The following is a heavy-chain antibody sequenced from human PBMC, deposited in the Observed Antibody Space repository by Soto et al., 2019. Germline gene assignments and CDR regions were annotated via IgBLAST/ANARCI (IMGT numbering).Heavy chain of an antibody. J-gene: IGHJ4*02. V-gene: IGHV4-30-2*02. CDR1: GGSISYGGYS. Sequence: QLQLQESGSGLVKPSQTLSLTCAVSGGSISYGGYSWSWIRQPPGKGLAWIGYIYHSGSTYYNPYLQSRVTISVARSKNQFPLKLSSVTAADTAVYYCAAGGGLPRYYWGQGTQVTVSS. CDR3: AAGGGLPRYY. CDR2: IYHSGST. D-gene: IGHD5-12*01.